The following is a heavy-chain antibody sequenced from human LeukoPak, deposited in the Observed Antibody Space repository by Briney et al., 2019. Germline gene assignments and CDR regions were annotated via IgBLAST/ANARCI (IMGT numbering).Heavy chain of an antibody. CDR3: ARDLKAGVIVPDY. V-gene: IGHV1-69*13. CDR1: GGTFSNYA. J-gene: IGHJ4*02. CDR2: IIPIFGTP. Sequence: GASVKVSCKASGGTFSNYAISWVRQAPGQGLEWMGGIIPIFGTPNYAQKFQVRVTITADESTSTAYMELSSLRSDDTAVYYCARDLKAGVIVPDYWGQGTLVTVSS. D-gene: IGHD3-16*02.